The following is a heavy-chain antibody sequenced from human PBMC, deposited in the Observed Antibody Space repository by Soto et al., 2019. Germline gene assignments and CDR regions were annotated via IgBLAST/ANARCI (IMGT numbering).Heavy chain of an antibody. J-gene: IGHJ4*02. CDR1: GGSISSGGYY. CDR3: ARVNRIAAAGHYFDY. V-gene: IGHV4-31*03. Sequence: QVQLQESGPGLVKPSQTLSLTCTVSGGSISSGGYYWSWIRQHPEKGLAWIGYIYYSGSTYYNPSLKSRVTISVDTSKNQFSLKLRSVTAADTAVYYCARVNRIAAAGHYFDYWGQGTLVTVSS. CDR2: IYYSGST. D-gene: IGHD6-13*01.